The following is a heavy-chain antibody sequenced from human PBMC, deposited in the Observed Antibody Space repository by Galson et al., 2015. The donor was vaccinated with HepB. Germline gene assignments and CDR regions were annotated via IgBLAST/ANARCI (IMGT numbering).Heavy chain of an antibody. CDR2: ISSSGGTI. V-gene: IGHV3-11*01. J-gene: IGHJ4*02. Sequence: SLRLSCAASGFTFSDYFMSWIRQAPGKGLAWVSYISSSGGTIYYADSVKGRFTISRDNAKNSLYLQMNSLRAEDTAVYYCARGSSGREQLRINYWGQGTLVTVSS. CDR1: GFTFSDYF. D-gene: IGHD3-10*01. CDR3: ARGSSGREQLRINY.